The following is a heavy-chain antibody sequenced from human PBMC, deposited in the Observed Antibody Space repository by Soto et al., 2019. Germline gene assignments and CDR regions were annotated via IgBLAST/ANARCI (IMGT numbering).Heavy chain of an antibody. J-gene: IGHJ3*02. V-gene: IGHV4-59*01. D-gene: IGHD3-22*01. CDR1: GASISSSY. CDR3: ARGYYDSSGQSNPLDI. Sequence: SETLSLTCTVSGASISSSYWSWIRQYPGKGLEWIGYVSYSVNTNYNPSLKSRVTISVDTSKNQFSLKVSSVTAADTAVYYCARGYYDSSGQSNPLDIWGPGRMLT. CDR2: VSYSVNT.